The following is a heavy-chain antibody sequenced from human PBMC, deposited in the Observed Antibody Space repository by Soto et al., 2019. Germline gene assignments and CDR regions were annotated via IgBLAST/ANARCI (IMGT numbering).Heavy chain of an antibody. D-gene: IGHD6-13*01. J-gene: IGHJ4*02. V-gene: IGHV3-74*01. CDR1: GFTFHLHW. CDR3: TRGPRATSAGTSAH. Sequence: GGSLRLSCAGSGFTFHLHWMHWDRQVPGKGLVWVARIYNDGTYADYADSVKGRFTISRDNAKDTLYLQMNDLRAEDSALYHCTRGPRATSAGTSAHWGQGTLVTVSS. CDR2: IYNDGTYA.